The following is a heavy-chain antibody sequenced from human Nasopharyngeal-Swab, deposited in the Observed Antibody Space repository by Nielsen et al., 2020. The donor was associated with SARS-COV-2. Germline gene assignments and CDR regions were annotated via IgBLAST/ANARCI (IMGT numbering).Heavy chain of an antibody. V-gene: IGHV4-59*01. Sequence: ESLKISCTVSGGSISSYYWSWIRQPPGKGLEWIGYSYYSGSTNYNPPLKTRCTISVDTSKNQFSLKLSSVTAADTSVYYCARGVKYCGYDPYYYGMDVWGQGTTVTVSS. J-gene: IGHJ6*02. CDR1: GGSISSYY. CDR3: ARGVKYCGYDPYYYGMDV. CDR2: SYYSGST. D-gene: IGHD5-12*01.